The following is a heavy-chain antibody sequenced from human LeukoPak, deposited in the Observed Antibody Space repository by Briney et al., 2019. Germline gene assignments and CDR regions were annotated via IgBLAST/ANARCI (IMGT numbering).Heavy chain of an antibody. D-gene: IGHD6-19*01. CDR3: ATHSSRWYDHDAFDI. J-gene: IGHJ3*02. CDR1: GFSFTGSV. V-gene: IGHV1-58*02. Sequence: GASVKVSCKASGFSFTGSVIQWVRQARGQRPEWIGWIVVGSGNTNYAQKFQERVTITRDRSTSTAYMELSSLRSEDTALYYCATHSSRWYDHDAFDIWGQGTMVTVSS. CDR2: IVVGSGNT.